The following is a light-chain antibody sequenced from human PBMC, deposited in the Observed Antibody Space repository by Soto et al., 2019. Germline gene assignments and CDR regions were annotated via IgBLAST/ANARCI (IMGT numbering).Light chain of an antibody. V-gene: IGKV3-15*01. CDR1: QSVSSN. Sequence: EIVMTQSPATLSVSPGERATLCCRASQSVSSNLAWYQQKPGQAPRLLIYGASTRATGIPARFSGSGSGTEFTLTISSLQSEDFAVYYCQQYHHWPYTFGQGTKLEIK. CDR3: QQYHHWPYT. J-gene: IGKJ2*01. CDR2: GAS.